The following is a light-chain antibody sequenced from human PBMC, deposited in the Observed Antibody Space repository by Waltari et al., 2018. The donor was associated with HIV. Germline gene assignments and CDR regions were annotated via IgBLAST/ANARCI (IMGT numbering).Light chain of an antibody. CDR3: QSHDSSLSGYV. CDR1: SSNIGAGYH. CDR2: GNS. V-gene: IGLV1-40*01. J-gene: IGLJ1*01. Sequence: QSVLPQPPSVSGAPGQRVTIPCPGSSSNIGAGYHVHWYQQLPGTAPKLLIYGNSNRPSGVPDRFSGSKSGTSASLAITGLQAEDEADYHCQSHDSSLSGYVFGTGTKVTVL.